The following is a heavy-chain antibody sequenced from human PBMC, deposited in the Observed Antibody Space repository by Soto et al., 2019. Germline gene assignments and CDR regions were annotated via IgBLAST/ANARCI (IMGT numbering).Heavy chain of an antibody. CDR1: GGSISSYY. CDR2: IYYSGST. CDR3: ARLLAGYSSSWYNWFDP. J-gene: IGHJ5*02. D-gene: IGHD6-13*01. Sequence: PSETLSLTCTVSGGSISSYYWSWIRQPPGKGLEWIGYIYYSGSTNYNPSLKSRVTISVDTSKNQFSLKLSSVTAADTAVYYCARLLAGYSSSWYNWFDPWGQGTLVTVSS. V-gene: IGHV4-59*01.